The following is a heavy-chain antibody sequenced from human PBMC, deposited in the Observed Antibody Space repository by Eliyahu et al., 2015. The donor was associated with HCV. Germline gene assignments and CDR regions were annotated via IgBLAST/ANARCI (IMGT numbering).Heavy chain of an antibody. Sequence: QITLKESGPTLVKPTQTLTLTCTLSGFSLSTFGVGVGWIRQPPGRALEWLALIYWDDDKRYNPSLNNRLTITKDTSKNQAVLTMTNMDPVDTGTYYCAHRLGPMSNWNYAGFDYWGQGIPVTVSS. V-gene: IGHV2-5*02. J-gene: IGHJ4*02. CDR3: AHRLGPMSNWNYAGFDY. CDR2: IYWDDDK. D-gene: IGHD1-7*01. CDR1: GFSLSTFGVG.